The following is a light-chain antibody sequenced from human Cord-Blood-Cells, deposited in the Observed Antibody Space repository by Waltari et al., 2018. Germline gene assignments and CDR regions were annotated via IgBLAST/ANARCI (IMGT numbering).Light chain of an antibody. CDR1: SSDVGGYNY. V-gene: IGLV2-14*01. CDR2: EIS. J-gene: IGLJ1*01. CDR3: SSYTSSSNYV. Sequence: QSALTQPASVSGSPGQSITISCTGTSSDVGGYNYVSSYQQHPGKAPKLMIYEISNRPSGVSNRFSGSKSGNTASLPISGLQAEDEADYYCSSYTSSSNYVFGTGTKVTVL.